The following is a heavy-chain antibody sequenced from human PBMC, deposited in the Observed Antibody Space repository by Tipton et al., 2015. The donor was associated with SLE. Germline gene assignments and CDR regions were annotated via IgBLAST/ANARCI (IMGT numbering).Heavy chain of an antibody. D-gene: IGHD7-27*01. V-gene: IGHV4-59*01. CDR2: MYDIGRT. J-gene: IGHJ4*02. CDR1: GGAISNYY. CDR3: ARGHWGLQD. Sequence: TLSLTCTVSGGAISNYYWSWIRQPPGKGLELIGYMYDIGRTTYNPSLKRRVTISVDTSKNQFSLKLSSVTAADTAVYYCARGHWGLQDWCQGTLVTVSS.